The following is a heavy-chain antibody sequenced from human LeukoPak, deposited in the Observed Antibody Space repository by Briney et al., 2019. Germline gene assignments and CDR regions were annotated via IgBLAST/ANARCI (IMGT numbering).Heavy chain of an antibody. CDR1: GFNFNHFK. V-gene: IGHV3-48*03. CDR3: ARLIKHCNGDDCDSDFSSWGLDV. J-gene: IGHJ6*02. D-gene: IGHD2-15*01. CDR2: ISSSGTNI. Sequence: GGSLRLSCVDSGFNFNHFKIHWVRHAPGKGLEWVSYISSSGTNIFYSGAVEGRFTIARDGAKGSVSLHVESLRSEDTGTWYCARLIKHCNGDDCDSDFSSWGLDVWGLGTTVTVS.